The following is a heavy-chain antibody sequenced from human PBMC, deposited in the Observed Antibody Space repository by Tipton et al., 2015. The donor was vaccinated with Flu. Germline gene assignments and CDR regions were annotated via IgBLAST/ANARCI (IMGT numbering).Heavy chain of an antibody. Sequence: SLRLSCAASGFTFSSYEMNWVRQAPGKGLEWVSYISSSGSTIYYADSVKGRFTISRDNAKNSLYLQMNSLRAEDTAVYYCARDLYGQPLLYGDFDYWGQGTLVTVSS. D-gene: IGHD2-2*02. J-gene: IGHJ4*02. CDR2: ISSSGSTI. V-gene: IGHV3-48*03. CDR1: GFTFSSYE. CDR3: ARDLYGQPLLYGDFDY.